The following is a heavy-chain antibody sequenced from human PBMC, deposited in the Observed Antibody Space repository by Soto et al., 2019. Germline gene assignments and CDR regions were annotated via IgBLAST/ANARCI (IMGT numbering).Heavy chain of an antibody. V-gene: IGHV3-74*01. D-gene: IGHD6-19*01. CDR3: ARGYSSGPDY. CDR2: INSDGSTT. Sequence: EVQLVESGGGLVQPGGSLRLSCAASGFTFRDHCMHWVRQTPGKGLVWVSRINSDGSTTTYADSVKGRFTISRDNAKSTLYLQLNSVRAEDTALYYGARGYSSGPDYGGQGTLVTVSS. CDR1: GFTFRDHC. J-gene: IGHJ4*02.